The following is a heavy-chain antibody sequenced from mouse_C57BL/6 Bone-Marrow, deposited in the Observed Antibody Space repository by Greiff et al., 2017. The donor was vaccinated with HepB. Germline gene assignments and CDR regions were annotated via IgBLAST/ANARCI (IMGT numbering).Heavy chain of an antibody. D-gene: IGHD1-1*01. CDR2: LSSGSSTI. CDR1: GFTFSDYG. V-gene: IGHV5-17*01. Sequence: EVKLVASGGGLVKPGGSLKLSCAASGFTFSDYGLHWVRQAPEKGLEWVAYLSSGSSTIYYADTVKGRFTISRDNAKNTLFLQMTSLRSEDPAMYYCARKRITTVVDLDDWGKGTTLTVSA. CDR3: ARKRITTVVDLDD. J-gene: IGHJ2*01.